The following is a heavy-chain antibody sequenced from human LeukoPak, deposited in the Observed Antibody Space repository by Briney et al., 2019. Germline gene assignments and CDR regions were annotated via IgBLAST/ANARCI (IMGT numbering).Heavy chain of an antibody. V-gene: IGHV4-38-2*02. CDR1: GYSISSGYF. CDR3: VRDRSYGSGSYTPED. Sequence: SETLSLTCTVSGYSISSGYFWGWIRQTPGTGLEWIGSLSHSGNSHYNPSLQSRVAISIDTSKKQFSLNLSSVTATDTAVYYCVRDRSYGSGSYTPEDWGQGTLVTVSS. J-gene: IGHJ4*02. D-gene: IGHD3-10*01. CDR2: LSHSGNS.